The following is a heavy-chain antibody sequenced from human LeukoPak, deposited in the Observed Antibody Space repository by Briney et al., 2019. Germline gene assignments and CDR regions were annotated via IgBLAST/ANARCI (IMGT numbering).Heavy chain of an antibody. V-gene: IGHV3-30*18. CDR3: AKDEISRWFGKLSDY. J-gene: IGHJ4*01. CDR1: GFTFSSYG. CDR2: ISYDGSNK. D-gene: IGHD3-10*01. Sequence: GGSLRLSCAASGFTFSSYGMHWVRQAPGKGPEWVAVISYDGSNKYYADSVKGRFTISRDNSKNTLYLQMNSLRAEDTAVYYCAKDEISRWFGKLSDYWGDGTLVTVSS.